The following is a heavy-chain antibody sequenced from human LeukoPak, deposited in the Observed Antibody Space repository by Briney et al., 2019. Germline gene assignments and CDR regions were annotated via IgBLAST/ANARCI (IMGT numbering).Heavy chain of an antibody. CDR3: ARDAYSGSYLDY. Sequence: LSLTCTVSGGSISSSSYYWGWIRQPPGKGLEWVAVISYDGSNKYYADSVKGRFTISRDNSKNTLYLQMNSLRAEDTAVYYCARDAYSGSYLDYWGQGTLVTVSS. V-gene: IGHV3-30-3*01. J-gene: IGHJ4*02. CDR1: GGSISSSSYY. D-gene: IGHD1-26*01. CDR2: ISYDGSNK.